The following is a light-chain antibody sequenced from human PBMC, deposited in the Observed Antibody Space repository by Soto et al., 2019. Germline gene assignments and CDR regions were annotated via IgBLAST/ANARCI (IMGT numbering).Light chain of an antibody. CDR3: AAWDDSLRMV. J-gene: IGLJ2*01. Sequence: QLVLTQPPSASGTPGQRVTISCSGSSSNIGSNTVNWYQQLPGTAPKLLIYSNNQRPSGVPDRFSGSKSGTSASLAISGLQSEDEADYYCAAWDDSLRMVFGGGTQLTVL. V-gene: IGLV1-44*01. CDR2: SNN. CDR1: SSNIGSNT.